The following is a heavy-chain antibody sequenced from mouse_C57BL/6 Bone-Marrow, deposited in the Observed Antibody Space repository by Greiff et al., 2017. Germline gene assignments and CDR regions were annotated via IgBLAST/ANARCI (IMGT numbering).Heavy chain of an antibody. J-gene: IGHJ3*01. CDR3: TTGYYGSGYEGPSLAY. CDR1: GFNIKDDY. D-gene: IGHD1-1*01. CDR2: IDPENGDT. V-gene: IGHV14-4*01. Sequence: EVQLQQSGAELVRPGASVKLSCTASGFNIKDDYMHWVKPRPEQGLEWIGWIDPENGDTESASKFQGKATLTADTSSHTAYLPLRSLTSEDTAVYYCTTGYYGSGYEGPSLAYWGQGTLVTGAA.